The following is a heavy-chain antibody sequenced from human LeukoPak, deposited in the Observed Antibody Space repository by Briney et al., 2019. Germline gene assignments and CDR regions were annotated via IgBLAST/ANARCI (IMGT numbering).Heavy chain of an antibody. CDR2: IYYSGST. J-gene: IGHJ2*01. CDR3: ARVGRITMIATSYFDL. Sequence: SETLSLTCTVSGGSISSYYWSWIRQPPGKGLEWIGYIYYSGSTNYNPSLKSRVTISVDTSKNQFSLKLSSVTAADTAVYYCARVGRITMIATSYFDLWGRGTLVTVSS. D-gene: IGHD3-22*01. V-gene: IGHV4-59*08. CDR1: GGSISSYY.